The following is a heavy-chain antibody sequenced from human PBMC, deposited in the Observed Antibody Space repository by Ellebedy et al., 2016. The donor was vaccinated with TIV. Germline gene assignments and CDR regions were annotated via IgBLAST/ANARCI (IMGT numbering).Heavy chain of an antibody. V-gene: IGHV3-9*01. Sequence: SLKISXAASGFSFDEYAMHWVRQRPGKGLEWVSSISSNSANIGYADSVKGRFTISRDNAKNTLYLQMNSLRVEDTAKYFCAKDLLFFDWYPDVFDLWGQGTMVTVSS. CDR1: GFSFDEYA. D-gene: IGHD3/OR15-3a*01. J-gene: IGHJ3*01. CDR3: AKDLLFFDWYPDVFDL. CDR2: ISSNSANI.